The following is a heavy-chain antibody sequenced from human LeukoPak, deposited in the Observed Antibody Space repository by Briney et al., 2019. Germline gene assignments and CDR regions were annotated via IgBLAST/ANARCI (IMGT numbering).Heavy chain of an antibody. Sequence: GGSLRLSCAASGFSVSNTYISWVRQAPGKGLEWVSVIYTGGSACYAESVKGRFTISRDNSKNTLYLQMSSLRAEDTAVYYCARDAYSSGWYRWFDPWGQGTLVTVSS. CDR1: GFSVSNTY. CDR3: ARDAYSSGWYRWFDP. CDR2: IYTGGSA. V-gene: IGHV3-53*01. J-gene: IGHJ5*02. D-gene: IGHD6-19*01.